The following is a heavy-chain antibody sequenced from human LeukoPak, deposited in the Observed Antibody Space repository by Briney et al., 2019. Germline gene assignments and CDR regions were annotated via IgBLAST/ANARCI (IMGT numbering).Heavy chain of an antibody. J-gene: IGHJ4*02. Sequence: PGGSLRLSCAASGFTFTTYAMTWVRQTSGRGLEWVSAISGSGDSAYYADSVKGRFTISRDNTKNTLYLQMNSLRAEDTAVYYCARLSSTFATTSRVYHYWGQGTLVTVSS. CDR3: ARLSSTFATTSRVYHY. CDR1: GFTFTTYA. V-gene: IGHV3-23*01. D-gene: IGHD1-1*01. CDR2: ISGSGDSA.